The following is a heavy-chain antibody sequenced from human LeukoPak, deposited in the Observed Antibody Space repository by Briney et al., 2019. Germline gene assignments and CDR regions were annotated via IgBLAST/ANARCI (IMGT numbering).Heavy chain of an antibody. Sequence: SETLSLTCTVSGGSISSSPYYWGWIRQPPGKGLEWIGSVYYSGSTSYNPPLKSRVTISVDTSKNQFSLRLTSVTAADTAVYYCARETYSDYSLFDYWGQGTLVTVSS. D-gene: IGHD4-11*01. CDR1: GGSISSSPYY. CDR2: VYYSGST. V-gene: IGHV4-39*02. J-gene: IGHJ4*02. CDR3: ARETYSDYSLFDY.